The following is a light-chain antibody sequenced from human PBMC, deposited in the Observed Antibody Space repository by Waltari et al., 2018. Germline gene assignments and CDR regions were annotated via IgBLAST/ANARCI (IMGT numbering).Light chain of an antibody. CDR3: VLYMGGGIM. V-gene: IGLV8-61*01. CDR1: SGSVSTSYY. J-gene: IGLJ3*02. Sequence: QTVVTQEPSLSVSPGGTVTLTCGLSSGSVSTSYYHSWYQQTPGQAPRPLIYSTNTRSSGVPDRFSGSILGNKAALTITGAQADDECDYHCVLYMGGGIMFGGGTKLTVL. CDR2: STN.